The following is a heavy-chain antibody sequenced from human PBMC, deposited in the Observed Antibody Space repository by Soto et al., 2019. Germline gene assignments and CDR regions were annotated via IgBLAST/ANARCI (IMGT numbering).Heavy chain of an antibody. D-gene: IGHD3-3*02. CDR3: ARGYDIFIY. J-gene: IGHJ4*02. CDR2: IYYSGST. CDR1: GGSISSYY. Sequence: PSETLSLTCTVSGGSISSYYWSWIRQPPGKGLEWIGYIYYSGSTNYNPSLKSRVTISVDTSKNQFSLKLSSVTAADTAVYYCARGYDIFIYWGQGTLVTVSS. V-gene: IGHV4-59*01.